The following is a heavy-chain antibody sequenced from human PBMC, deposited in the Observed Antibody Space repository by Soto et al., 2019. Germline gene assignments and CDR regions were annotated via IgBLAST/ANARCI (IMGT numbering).Heavy chain of an antibody. J-gene: IGHJ4*02. D-gene: IGHD3-9*01. CDR1: GGSISSSSYY. CDR2: IYYSGST. Sequence: SETLSLTCTVSGGSISSSSYYWCWIRQPPGKGLEWIGSIYYSGSTYYNPSLKSRVTISVDTSKNQFSLKLSSVTAADTAVYYCARLSVLRYFDWLSTFDYWGQGTLVTVPQ. CDR3: ARLSVLRYFDWLSTFDY. V-gene: IGHV4-39*01.